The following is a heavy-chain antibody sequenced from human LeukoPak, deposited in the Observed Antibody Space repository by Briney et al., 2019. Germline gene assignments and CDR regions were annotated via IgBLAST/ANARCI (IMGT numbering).Heavy chain of an antibody. CDR2: IYTSGST. V-gene: IGHV4-4*07. D-gene: IGHD6-13*01. J-gene: IGHJ4*02. CDR1: GGPISSYY. CDR3: ARGIAVTAGTVYFDY. Sequence: SETLSLTCTVSGGPISSYYWSWIRQPAGKGLEWIGRIYTSGSTNYNPSLKSRVTMSVDTSKNQFSLKLSSVTAADTAVYYCARGIAVTAGTVYFDYWGQGTLVTVSS.